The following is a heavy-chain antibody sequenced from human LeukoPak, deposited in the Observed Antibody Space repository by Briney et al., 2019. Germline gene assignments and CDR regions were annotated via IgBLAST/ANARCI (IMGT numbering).Heavy chain of an antibody. CDR3: ARRRLIMVRGAPTYYFDY. Sequence: SETLSLTCTVSGGSISSSNWWSWVRQPPGKGLEWIGEIYHSGSTNYNPSLKSRVTISVDKSKNQFSLKLSSVTAADTAVYYCARRRLIMVRGAPTYYFDYWGQGTLVTVSS. V-gene: IGHV4-4*02. D-gene: IGHD3-10*01. CDR1: GGSISSSNW. J-gene: IGHJ4*02. CDR2: IYHSGST.